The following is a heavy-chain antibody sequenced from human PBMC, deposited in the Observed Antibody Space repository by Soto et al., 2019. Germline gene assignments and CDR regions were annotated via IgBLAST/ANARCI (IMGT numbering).Heavy chain of an antibody. CDR2: ISGYNGHT. J-gene: IGHJ6*02. Sequence: QVQLVQSGAEVRKPGASVKVSCKASGYTFTTYGISWVRQAPGQGLEGMGWISGYNGHTKYAQKFQGRVTMTTDTSTSTVYMDLRSLRSDDTAVYYCAREGDMPYYYYGLDVWGQGTTVTVSS. V-gene: IGHV1-18*01. D-gene: IGHD2-15*01. CDR3: AREGDMPYYYYGLDV. CDR1: GYTFTTYG.